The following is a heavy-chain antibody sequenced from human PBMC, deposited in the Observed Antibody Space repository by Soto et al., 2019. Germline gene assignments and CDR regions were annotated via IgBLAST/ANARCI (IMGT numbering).Heavy chain of an antibody. CDR3: ATANTPYAFDM. CDR1: GLTFSISW. V-gene: IGHV3-7*01. Sequence: VQLVESGGGLVQPGESLRLSCTASGLTFSISWMTWVRQAPEEGLEWVSNINPAGNVQHYADSVKERFTISRDNAKNSLFLQMSGLRVEDTAVYYCATANTPYAFDMWCQGTMVTVSS. CDR2: INPAGNVQ. J-gene: IGHJ3*02.